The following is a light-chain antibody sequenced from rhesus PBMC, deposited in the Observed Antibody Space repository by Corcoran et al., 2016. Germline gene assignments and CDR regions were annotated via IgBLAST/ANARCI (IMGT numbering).Light chain of an antibody. Sequence: DIQMTQSPSALSASVGDRVTISCRASQNIYSHLAWYQQKPGKAPKLLIYGATGMQTEIPSRFSGSGSGTDFTITISSRQPEDSAAYFCQQYYDHPPTFGQGTRVEI. CDR2: GAT. J-gene: IGKJ1*01. V-gene: IGKV1-44*03. CDR1: QNIYSH. CDR3: QQYYDHPPT.